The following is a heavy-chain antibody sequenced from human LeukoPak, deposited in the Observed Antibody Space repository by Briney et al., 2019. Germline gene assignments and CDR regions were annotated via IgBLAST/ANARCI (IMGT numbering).Heavy chain of an antibody. V-gene: IGHV3-30*04. CDR2: ISYDGSNK. Sequence: GRSLRLSCAASVFTFSSYSMQWVRQAPCKGPEWVAVISYDGSNKYYADSVKGRFTISRDNSKNTLYLQMNSLRAEDTAVYYCAREFDDIVVRPFDYWGQGTLVTVSS. CDR3: AREFDDIVVRPFDY. CDR1: VFTFSSYS. J-gene: IGHJ4*02. D-gene: IGHD5-12*01.